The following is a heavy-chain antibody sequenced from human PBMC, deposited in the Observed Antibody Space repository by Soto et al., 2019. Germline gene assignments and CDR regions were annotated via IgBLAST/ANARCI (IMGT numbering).Heavy chain of an antibody. CDR2: IYYSGST. V-gene: IGHV4-59*01. CDR3: ARSTFRRSWFDP. CDR1: GGSISSYY. Sequence: SDTLSLTCTVSGGSISSYYWSWIRQPPGKGLEWIGYIYYSGSTNYNPSLKSRVTISVDTSKNQFSLQLSSVTAADTAVYYCARSTFRRSWFDPWGQGTLVTVSS. J-gene: IGHJ5*02. D-gene: IGHD3-16*01.